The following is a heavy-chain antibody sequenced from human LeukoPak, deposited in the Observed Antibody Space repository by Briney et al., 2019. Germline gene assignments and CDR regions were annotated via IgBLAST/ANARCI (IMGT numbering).Heavy chain of an antibody. Sequence: GGSLRLSCAASGFTFSGNWMHWVRQAPGKGLVWVSRLDSDASITNYADSVKGRFTISRDNSKNTLYLQMNSLRAEDTAVYYCARVSYYYGSGSSFYYYYGMDVWGQGTTVTVSS. D-gene: IGHD3-10*01. V-gene: IGHV3-74*01. J-gene: IGHJ6*02. CDR3: ARVSYYYGSGSSFYYYYGMDV. CDR2: LDSDASIT. CDR1: GFTFSGNW.